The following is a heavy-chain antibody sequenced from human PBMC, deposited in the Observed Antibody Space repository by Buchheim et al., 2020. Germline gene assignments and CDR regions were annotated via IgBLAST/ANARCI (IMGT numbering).Heavy chain of an antibody. Sequence: EVQLLESGGGLVQPGGSLRLSCAASGFTFSSYAMSWVRQAPGKGLEWVSAISGSGGSTYYADPVKGRFTISRDNSKNTLYLQMNSLRAEDTAVYYCAKSGYDILTGYATLPYYFDYWGQGTL. CDR3: AKSGYDILTGYATLPYYFDY. CDR2: ISGSGGST. V-gene: IGHV3-23*01. D-gene: IGHD3-9*01. J-gene: IGHJ4*02. CDR1: GFTFSSYA.